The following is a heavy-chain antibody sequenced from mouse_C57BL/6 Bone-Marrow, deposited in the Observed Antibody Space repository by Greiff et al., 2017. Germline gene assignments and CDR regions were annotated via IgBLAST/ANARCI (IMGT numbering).Heavy chain of an antibody. V-gene: IGHV1-69*01. CDR2: IDPSDSYT. CDR1: GYTFTSYW. CDR3: ARDYPYTKDY. J-gene: IGHJ4*01. Sequence: QVQLQQPGAELVMPGASVKLSCKASGYTFTSYWMHWVKQRPGLGLEWIGEIDPSDSYTNYNQKFKGKSTLAVDKSSSTAYMQCSSLTSEDSAVYYCARDYPYTKDYWCQGTSVTVTS. D-gene: IGHD2-4*01.